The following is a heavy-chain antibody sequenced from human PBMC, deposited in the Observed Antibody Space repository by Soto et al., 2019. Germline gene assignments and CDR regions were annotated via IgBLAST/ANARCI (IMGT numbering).Heavy chain of an antibody. Sequence: GASVKVSCKASGGTFSSYTINWVRQAPGQGLEWMGRIIPILGIANYAQKFQGRVTITADKSTSTAYMELSSLRSEDTAVYYCATAVADYYYYMDVWGKGTTVTV. CDR3: ATAVADYYYYMDV. CDR2: IIPILGIA. CDR1: GGTFSSYT. D-gene: IGHD6-19*01. J-gene: IGHJ6*03. V-gene: IGHV1-69*02.